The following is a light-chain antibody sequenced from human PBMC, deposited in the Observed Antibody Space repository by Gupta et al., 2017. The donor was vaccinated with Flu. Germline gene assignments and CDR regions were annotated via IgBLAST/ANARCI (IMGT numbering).Light chain of an antibody. CDR2: DTS. CDR3: QHRDKFPYR. J-gene: IGKJ2*03. CDR1: QYMRNS. Sequence: DILVTQSPSSLSASVGDRVTITCQASQYMRNSVNWYQQKPGHAPRLLIYDTSSLDTGVPARFSGSGSGTEFTVTISSLEPEDSATYYCQHRDKFPYRFGQGTKLEIK. V-gene: IGKV1-33*01.